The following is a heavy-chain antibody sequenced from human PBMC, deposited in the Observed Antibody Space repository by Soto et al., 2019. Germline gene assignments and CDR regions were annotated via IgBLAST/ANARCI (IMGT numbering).Heavy chain of an antibody. V-gene: IGHV4-34*01. CDR2: INHSGST. D-gene: IGHD3-3*01. J-gene: IGHJ4*02. CDR3: ARHREDDFWSGYYQNPYFDY. CDR1: GGSFSGYY. Sequence: TLSLTCAVYGGSFSGYYWSWIRQPPGKGLEWIGEINHSGSTNYNPSLKSRVTISVDTSKNQFSLKLSSVTAADTAVYYCARHREDDFWSGYYQNPYFDYWGQGTLVTVS.